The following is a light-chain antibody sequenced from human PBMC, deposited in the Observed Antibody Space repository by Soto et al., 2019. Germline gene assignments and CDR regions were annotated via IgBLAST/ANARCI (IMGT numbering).Light chain of an antibody. Sequence: DIQMTQSPSTLSASVGDRVTITCRASQSISSWLAWYQQKPGKAPKLLIYKASSLESGVPSRFSGSGSRTEFTLTISSLQPDDFATYYCQQYNRYSWTFGQGTKVDI. J-gene: IGKJ1*01. CDR2: KAS. CDR1: QSISSW. CDR3: QQYNRYSWT. V-gene: IGKV1-5*03.